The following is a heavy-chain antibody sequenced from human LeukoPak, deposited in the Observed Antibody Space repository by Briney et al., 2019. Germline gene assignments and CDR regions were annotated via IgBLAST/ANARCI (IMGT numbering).Heavy chain of an antibody. Sequence: SETLSLTCTVSGASMSSHYWTWMRQDPGTGLEWIGNIYRTGSTSYNPALESRVTISLDTSNNQFSLKLISVTAADTAVYYCAKEGGPARPGLDSWGQGTLVTVSS. CDR2: IYRTGST. D-gene: IGHD6-6*01. CDR1: GASMSSHY. J-gene: IGHJ4*02. V-gene: IGHV4-59*11. CDR3: AKEGGPARPGLDS.